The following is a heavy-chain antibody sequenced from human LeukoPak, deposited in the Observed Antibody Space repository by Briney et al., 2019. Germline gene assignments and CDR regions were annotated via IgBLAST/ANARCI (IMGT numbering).Heavy chain of an antibody. D-gene: IGHD3-22*01. CDR3: ARSKPDNYYDSSGDAFDI. CDR2: IYYSGST. CDR1: GGSISSYY. Sequence: SETLSLTCTVSGGSISSYYWSWIRQPPGKGLEWVGYIYYSGSTNYNPSLKSRVTISVDTSKNQFSLKLSSVTAADTAVYYCARSKPDNYYDSSGDAFDIWGQGTMVTVSS. V-gene: IGHV4-59*01. J-gene: IGHJ3*02.